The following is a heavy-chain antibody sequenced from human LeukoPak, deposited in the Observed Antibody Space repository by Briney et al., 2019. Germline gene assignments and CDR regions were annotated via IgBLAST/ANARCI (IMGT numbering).Heavy chain of an antibody. CDR3: ARGVDTAMDTHFDY. D-gene: IGHD5-18*01. V-gene: IGHV3-33*01. J-gene: IGHJ4*02. CDR1: GFTFSIYG. CDR2: IWNDGSNK. Sequence: GGSLRLSCAASGFTFSIYGMHWVRQAPDKGLEWGAVIWNDGSNKYYADSVKGRFTISRDNSKNTLYLQMYSLRAEDTAIYYCARGVDTAMDTHFDYWGQGTLVTVSS.